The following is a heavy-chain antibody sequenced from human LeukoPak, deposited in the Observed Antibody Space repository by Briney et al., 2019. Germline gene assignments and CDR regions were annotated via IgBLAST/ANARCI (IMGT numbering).Heavy chain of an antibody. CDR3: ARAGPTMVRGVGYDY. D-gene: IGHD3-10*01. J-gene: IGHJ4*02. CDR2: ISSSSSYI. CDR1: GFTFSSYS. Sequence: GGSLRLSCAASGFTFSSYSMNWVRQAAGKGLEWVSSISSSSSYIYYADSEKGLFTISRDNAKNSLYLQMNSLRAEDTVMYYCARAGPTMVRGVGYDYWGQGTLVTVSS. V-gene: IGHV3-21*01.